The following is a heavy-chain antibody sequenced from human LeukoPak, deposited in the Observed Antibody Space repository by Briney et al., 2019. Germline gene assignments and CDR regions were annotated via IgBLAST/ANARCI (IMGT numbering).Heavy chain of an antibody. J-gene: IGHJ4*02. V-gene: IGHV3-21*01. CDR1: GFTISSYS. Sequence: PGGSLRLSCAASGFTISSYSMNWVRQAPGKGLEWVSSISSSSYIYYADSVKGRFTISRDNAKNSLYLQMNSLRAEDTAVYYCARDRGHSYGFRDYYFDYWGQGTLVTVSS. CDR2: ISSSSYI. CDR3: ARDRGHSYGFRDYYFDY. D-gene: IGHD5-18*01.